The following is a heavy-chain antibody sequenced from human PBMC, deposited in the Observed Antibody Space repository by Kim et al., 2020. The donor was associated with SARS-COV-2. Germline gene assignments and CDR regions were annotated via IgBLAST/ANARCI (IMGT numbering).Heavy chain of an antibody. CDR2: INPNSGGT. V-gene: IGHV1-2*06. CDR3: ARVPIVGPTGDFDY. Sequence: ASVKVSCKASGYTFTGYYMHWVRQATGQGLEWMGRINPNSGGTNYAQKFQGRVSMTRDTSISTAYMEVTSLRSDDTAVYYCARVPIVGPTGDFDYWGQGTLVTVSS. J-gene: IGHJ4*02. CDR1: GYTFTGYY. D-gene: IGHD1-26*01.